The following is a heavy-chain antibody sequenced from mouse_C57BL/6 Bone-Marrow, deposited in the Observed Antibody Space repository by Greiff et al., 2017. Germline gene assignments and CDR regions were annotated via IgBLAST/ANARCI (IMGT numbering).Heavy chain of an antibody. V-gene: IGHV5-6*01. J-gene: IGHJ4*01. CDR2: LSSGGSYT. CDR1: GFTFSSYG. D-gene: IGHD3-2*02. CDR3: SAQALFLYAMDY. Sequence: DVQLVESGGDLVKPGGSLKLSCAASGFTFSSYGMSWVRQTPDKRLEWVATLSSGGSYTYYPDSVKGRFTISRDNAKNTLYLQMSSLKSEDTAMYYCSAQALFLYAMDYWGQGTSVTVSS.